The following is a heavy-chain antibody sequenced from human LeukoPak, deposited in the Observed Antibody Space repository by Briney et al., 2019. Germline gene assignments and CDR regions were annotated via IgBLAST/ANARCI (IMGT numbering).Heavy chain of an antibody. CDR1: GGSINSYY. CDR2: IFYSGST. Sequence: SETLSLTCTVSGGSINSYYWTWIRQPPGKGLEWIGFIFYSGSTNYNPSLRSRVTISVDTSKSQFSLKLSSVTAADTAVYYCARAGSSWYSLDYWGQGTLVTVS. D-gene: IGHD6-13*01. V-gene: IGHV4-59*01. CDR3: ARAGSSWYSLDY. J-gene: IGHJ4*02.